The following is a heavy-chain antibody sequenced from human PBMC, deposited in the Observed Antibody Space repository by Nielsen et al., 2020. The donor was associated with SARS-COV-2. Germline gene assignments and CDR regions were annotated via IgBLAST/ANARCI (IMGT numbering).Heavy chain of an antibody. V-gene: IGHV3-53*05. Sequence: GGSLRLSCAASGFTVSSNYMSWVRQAPGKGLEWVSVIYSGGSTYYADSVKGRFTISRDNSKNTLYLQMNSLRAEDTAVYYCARNTVVTPLLGWIDYWGQGTLVTVSS. CDR2: IYSGGST. CDR1: GFTVSSNY. D-gene: IGHD4-23*01. CDR3: ARNTVVTPLLGWIDY. J-gene: IGHJ4*02.